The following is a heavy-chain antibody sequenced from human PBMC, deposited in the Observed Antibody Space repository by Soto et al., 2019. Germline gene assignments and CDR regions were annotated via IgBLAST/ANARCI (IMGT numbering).Heavy chain of an antibody. J-gene: IGHJ4*02. V-gene: IGHV4-34*01. CDR1: GGSFRGYY. D-gene: IGHD6-13*01. CDR3: ARGLWVCSSFDS. CDR2: INHSGST. Sequence: SETLSLTGAVYGGSFRGYYWSWIRQPPGTGLEWIGEINHSGSTNYNPSLKSRVTISVDTSKNQFSLKLSSVTAADTAVYYCARGLWVCSSFDSWGQGTLVTVSS.